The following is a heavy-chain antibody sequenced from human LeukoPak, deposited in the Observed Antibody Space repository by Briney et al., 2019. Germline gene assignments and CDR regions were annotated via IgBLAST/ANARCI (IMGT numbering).Heavy chain of an antibody. J-gene: IGHJ3*02. V-gene: IGHV1-18*01. D-gene: IGHD6-19*01. CDR2: ISAYNGNT. CDR3: ARVVSSGWYEGAFDI. CDR1: GGTFSSYA. Sequence: GASVKVSCKASGGTFSSYAISWVRQAPGQGLEWMGWISAYNGNTNYAQKLQGRVTMTTDTSTSTAYMELRSLRSDDTAVYYCARVVSSGWYEGAFDIWGQGTMVTVSS.